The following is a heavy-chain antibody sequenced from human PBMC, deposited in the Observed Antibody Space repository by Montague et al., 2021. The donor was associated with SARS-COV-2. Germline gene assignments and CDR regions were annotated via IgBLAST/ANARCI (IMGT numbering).Heavy chain of an antibody. Sequence: ETLSLTCTVSGGSISSYYWSWIRQPPGKGLEWIGYIYYSGNTNYNPSLKSRVTISVDTSKNQFSLKLSSVTAADTAVYYCARVPFVGRPFVNYYYGMDVWGQGTTVTVSS. CDR1: GGSISSYY. V-gene: IGHV4-59*01. CDR2: IYYSGNT. D-gene: IGHD1-26*01. J-gene: IGHJ6*02. CDR3: ARVPFVGRPFVNYYYGMDV.